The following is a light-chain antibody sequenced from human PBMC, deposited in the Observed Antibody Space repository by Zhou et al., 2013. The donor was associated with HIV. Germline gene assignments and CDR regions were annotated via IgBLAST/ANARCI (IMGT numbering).Light chain of an antibody. CDR2: ATS. CDR1: QRVSSSY. V-gene: IGKV3-20*01. Sequence: EIVLTQSPGTLSLSPGERATLSCRASQRVSSSYLAWYQQRPGQAPRLLIYATSSRATGIPDRFSGSGSGTDFTLTISRLEPEDFAIYYCQHYGNKPPTTFGQGTRLEIK. CDR3: QHYGNKPPTT. J-gene: IGKJ5*01.